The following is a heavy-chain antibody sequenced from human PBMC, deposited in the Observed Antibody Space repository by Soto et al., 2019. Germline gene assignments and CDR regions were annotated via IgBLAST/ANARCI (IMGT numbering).Heavy chain of an antibody. Sequence: QMQLVKSGPEVKKLGTSVKVSCKASGFTFTSSAVHWVRQARGQRLEWIGWIVVGSGNTNDEQKFQERVTNTRDMSTSTAYMGLSSLRADDAAVYYCSAGGSEGKVDPWGQGTLVTVSS. J-gene: IGHJ5*02. CDR2: IVVGSGNT. V-gene: IGHV1-58*01. D-gene: IGHD1-26*01. CDR3: SAGGSEGKVDP. CDR1: GFTFTSSA.